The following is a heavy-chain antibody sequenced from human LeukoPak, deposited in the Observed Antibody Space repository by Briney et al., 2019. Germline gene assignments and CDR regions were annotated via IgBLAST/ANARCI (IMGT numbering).Heavy chain of an antibody. V-gene: IGHV1-18*01. CDR3: ARAYSYGSYYYYGMDV. Sequence: ASVKVSCKASGYTFTSYGISWVRQAPGQGLEWMGWISGYNGNTKYAHKVQGRVTMTTDTSTGTAYMELRSLRSDDTAVYYCARAYSYGSYYYYGMDVWGQGTTVTVSS. CDR1: GYTFTSYG. J-gene: IGHJ6*02. D-gene: IGHD5-18*01. CDR2: ISGYNGNT.